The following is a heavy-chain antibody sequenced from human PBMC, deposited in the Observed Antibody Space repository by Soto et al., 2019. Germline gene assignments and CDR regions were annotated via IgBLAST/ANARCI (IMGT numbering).Heavy chain of an antibody. CDR3: ARSYFAPGTSYSQLFDY. CDR1: GGSIASVGFY. D-gene: IGHD3-10*01. CDR2: MHYGGST. V-gene: IGHV4-31*03. Sequence: QVQLQESGPGLVNPSQTLSLTCTVSGGSIASVGFYCSWIRQNPEKGLEWIAYMHYGGSTYYNPSLKSRIAISLDPSRNQFSLSLNSVTAADTAVYYCARSYFAPGTSYSQLFDYWGQGILVTVSS. J-gene: IGHJ4*02.